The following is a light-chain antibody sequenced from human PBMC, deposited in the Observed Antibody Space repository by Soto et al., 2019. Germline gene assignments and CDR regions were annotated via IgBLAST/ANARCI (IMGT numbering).Light chain of an antibody. Sequence: QSALTQPASVSGSPGQSITISCTGTSSDVGGYNYVSWYQQHPGKAPKLMIYDVSNRPSGVSNRFSGSKSGNTASLTISRLQAEDDDDYYCSSYTSSSTLVFGTGTKVTVL. CDR1: SSDVGGYNY. J-gene: IGLJ1*01. CDR2: DVS. V-gene: IGLV2-14*01. CDR3: SSYTSSSTLV.